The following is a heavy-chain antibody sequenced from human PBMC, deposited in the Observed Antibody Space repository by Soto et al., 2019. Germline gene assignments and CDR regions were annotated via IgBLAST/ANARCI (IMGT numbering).Heavy chain of an antibody. V-gene: IGHV4-61*01. J-gene: IGHJ4*02. Sequence: SETLSLTCTVSGGSVSSGSYYWSWIRQPPGKGLEWIGYMYNSGSTNYNPSLKSRVIISVDTSKNQFSLKLSSVTAADTAVYYCARVSSGWYYFDYWGQGTLVTV. CDR2: MYNSGST. CDR3: ARVSSGWYYFDY. D-gene: IGHD6-19*01. CDR1: GGSVSSGSYY.